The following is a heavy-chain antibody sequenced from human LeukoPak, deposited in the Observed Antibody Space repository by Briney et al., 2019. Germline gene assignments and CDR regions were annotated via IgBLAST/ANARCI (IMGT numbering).Heavy chain of an antibody. CDR1: GFTFSSYG. D-gene: IGHD3-22*01. Sequence: PGRSLRLSCAASGFTFSSYGMHWVRQAPGKGLEWVAVIWYDGGNKYYADSVKGRFTISRDNSKNTLYLQMNSLRAEDTAVYYCARGVSVVVITKELRDAFDIWGQGTMVTVSS. CDR3: ARGVSVVVITKELRDAFDI. CDR2: IWYDGGNK. J-gene: IGHJ3*02. V-gene: IGHV3-33*01.